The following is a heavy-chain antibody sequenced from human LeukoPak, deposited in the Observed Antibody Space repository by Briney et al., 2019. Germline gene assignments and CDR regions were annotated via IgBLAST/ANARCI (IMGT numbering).Heavy chain of an antibody. Sequence: NPSETLSLTCTVSGGSISSYYGSWIRQTPGKGLEWIGCINYSGNTDYSPSLKSRLTISVDTSKNQFSLRLRSVTAADTAVYYCARSSGWSFFDCWGQGSLVTVSS. D-gene: IGHD6-19*01. CDR3: ARSSGWSFFDC. V-gene: IGHV4-59*01. CDR2: INYSGNT. J-gene: IGHJ4*02. CDR1: GGSISSYY.